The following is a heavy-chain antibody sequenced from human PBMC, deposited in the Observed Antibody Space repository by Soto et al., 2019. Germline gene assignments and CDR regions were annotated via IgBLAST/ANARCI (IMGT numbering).Heavy chain of an antibody. CDR1: GFTFDDYT. V-gene: IGHV3-43*01. D-gene: IGHD4-4*01. CDR3: EKASMDKGCDYPNYHWFDT. CDR2: ITWDGGRT. J-gene: IGHJ5*02. Sequence: PGGSLRLSCAASGFTFDDYTMYWVRQGPGKGLEWVSLITWDGGRTSYADSVKGRFTISSGNNKESLYLPINSLKTEDTALNYCEKASMDKGCDYPNYHWFDTWGQGTLVTVSS.